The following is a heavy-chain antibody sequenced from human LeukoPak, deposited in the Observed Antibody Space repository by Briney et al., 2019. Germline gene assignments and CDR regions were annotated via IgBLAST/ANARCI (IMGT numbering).Heavy chain of an antibody. CDR2: IVLGSGST. J-gene: IGHJ4*02. CDR1: GFTFTRST. V-gene: IGHV1-58*02. D-gene: IGHD4-11*01. Sequence: SVKVSCKTSGFTFTRSTIQWVRQARGQRLEWIGWIVLGSGSTDCAQKFQERVTITRDMSTSTAYMELSSLTSKDTAVYYCATDNDYSVQQWLPRGAYWGQGTLVTVSS. CDR3: ATDNDYSVQQWLPRGAY.